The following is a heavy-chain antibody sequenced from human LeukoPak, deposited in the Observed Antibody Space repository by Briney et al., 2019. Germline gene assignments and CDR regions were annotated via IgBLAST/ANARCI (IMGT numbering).Heavy chain of an antibody. CDR2: ITHSGST. Sequence: AQTLSLTCAVYGGPFTGDYWSWIRQPPGKGLEWIGEITHSGSTNYNPSLKSRVTISVDTSKNQFSLKLSSVTAADTAVYYCARGRSGYDFDYWGQGTLVTVSS. V-gene: IGHV4-34*01. CDR1: GGPFTGDY. CDR3: ARGRSGYDFDY. D-gene: IGHD5-12*01. J-gene: IGHJ4*02.